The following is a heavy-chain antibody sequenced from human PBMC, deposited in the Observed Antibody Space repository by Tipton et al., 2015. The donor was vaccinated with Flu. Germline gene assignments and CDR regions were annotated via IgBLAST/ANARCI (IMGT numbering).Heavy chain of an antibody. CDR2: IKQDGSEK. D-gene: IGHD3-10*01. Sequence: SLRLSCAASGFTFSSYWMSWVRQAPGQGLEWVANIKQDGSEKYYVDSVKGRFTISRDNAKNSLYLQMNSLRAEDTAVYYCARDRRMYYYGSGSYRGAYYYGMDVWGQGTTVTVSS. CDR1: GFTFSSYW. J-gene: IGHJ6*02. V-gene: IGHV3-7*01. CDR3: ARDRRMYYYGSGSYRGAYYYGMDV.